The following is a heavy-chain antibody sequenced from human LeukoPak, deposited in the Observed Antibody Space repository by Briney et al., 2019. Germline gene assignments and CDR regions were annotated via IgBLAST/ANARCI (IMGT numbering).Heavy chain of an antibody. Sequence: SETLSLTCAVYGGSFSGYYWSWIRQPPGKGLEWIGEINHSGSTNYNPSLKSRVTISVDTSKNQFSLKLSSVTAADTAVYYCARGGEMATIFDIWGQGTMVTVSS. CDR1: GGSFSGYY. J-gene: IGHJ3*02. CDR2: INHSGST. V-gene: IGHV4-34*01. CDR3: ARGGEMATIFDI. D-gene: IGHD5-24*01.